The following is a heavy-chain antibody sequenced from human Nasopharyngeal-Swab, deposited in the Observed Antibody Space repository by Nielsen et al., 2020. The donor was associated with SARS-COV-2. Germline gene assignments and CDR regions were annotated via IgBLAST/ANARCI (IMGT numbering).Heavy chain of an antibody. J-gene: IGHJ6*02. Sequence: ASVKVSCKASGYTFTTYNVHWVRQAPGQGLEWMGWISAYNGNTNYAQKLQGRVTMTTDTSTSTAYMELRSLRSDDTAVYYCARAMGSGSLSDWYYYYGMDVWGQGTTVTVSS. CDR1: GYTFTTYN. D-gene: IGHD6-19*01. CDR3: ARAMGSGSLSDWYYYYGMDV. CDR2: ISAYNGNT. V-gene: IGHV1-18*04.